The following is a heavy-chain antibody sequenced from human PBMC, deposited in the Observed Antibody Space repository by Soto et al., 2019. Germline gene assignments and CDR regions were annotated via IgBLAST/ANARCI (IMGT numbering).Heavy chain of an antibody. CDR1: GGSFSGYY. D-gene: IGHD3-16*01. V-gene: IGHV4-34*01. J-gene: IGHJ4*02. Sequence: SETLSLTCAVYGGSFSGYYWSWIRQPPGKGLEWIGEINHSGSTNYNPSLKSRVTISVDTSKNQFSLKLSSVTAADTAVYYCARHGLTAYMAYYFDYWGQGTLVTVSS. CDR3: ARHGLTAYMAYYFDY. CDR2: INHSGST.